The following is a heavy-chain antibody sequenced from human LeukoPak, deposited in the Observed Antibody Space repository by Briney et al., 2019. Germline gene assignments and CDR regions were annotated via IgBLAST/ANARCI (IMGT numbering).Heavy chain of an antibody. CDR2: ISNSGAYV. V-gene: IGHV3-21*01. D-gene: IGHD1-26*01. J-gene: IGHJ4*02. Sequence: GGSLRLSCAASGFTFSSYGMSWVRQAPGKGLEWVSSISNSGAYVYYADSVQGRFTISRDNAKNSLYLQMNSLRSEDTAVYYCARVGVDSGSYKGADYWGQGTLVSVSS. CDR1: GFTFSSYG. CDR3: ARVGVDSGSYKGADY.